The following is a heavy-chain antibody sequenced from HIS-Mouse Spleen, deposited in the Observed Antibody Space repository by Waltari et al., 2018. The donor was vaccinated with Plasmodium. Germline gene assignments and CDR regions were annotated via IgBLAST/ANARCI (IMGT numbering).Heavy chain of an antibody. D-gene: IGHD6-6*01. CDR1: GFTVGRSY. CDR3: ARGMKSSSSAFDI. CDR2: IYSGGST. V-gene: IGHV3-53*01. Sequence: EVQLVESGGGLIQPGGSLRLSCAASGFTVGRSYMRWVRQAPGKGLEWVSVIYSGGSTYYADSVKGRFTISRDNSKNTLYLQMNSLRAEDTAVYYCARGMKSSSSAFDIWGQGTMVTVSS. J-gene: IGHJ3*02.